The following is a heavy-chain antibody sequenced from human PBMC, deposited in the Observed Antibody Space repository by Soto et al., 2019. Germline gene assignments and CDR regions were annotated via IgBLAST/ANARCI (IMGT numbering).Heavy chain of an antibody. V-gene: IGHV3-9*01. CDR1: GLSFDDFA. D-gene: IGHD3-10*01. Sequence: EVQLVESGGGLVQPGRSLRLSCAASGLSFDDFAMHWVRLATCKGLEWVSGIGWNGVNRDYADSVNGLFTSSRDNAKNALYLQMNSLRTEDTALYLCAKDSSGWSAGESPSPLDSWGQGTLVTVSS. CDR2: IGWNGVNR. CDR3: AKDSSGWSAGESPSPLDS. J-gene: IGHJ4*02.